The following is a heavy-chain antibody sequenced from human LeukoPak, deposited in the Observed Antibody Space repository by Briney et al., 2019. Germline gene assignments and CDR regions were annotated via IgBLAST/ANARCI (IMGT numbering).Heavy chain of an antibody. CDR1: GGSFSGYY. CDR2: TNHSGST. V-gene: IGHV4-34*01. D-gene: IGHD2-21*01. Sequence: SETLSLTCAVYGGSFSGYYWSWIRQPPGKGLEWIGETNHSGSTNYNPSLKSRVTISVDTSKNQFSLKLSSVTAADTAVYYCARQHPYYYYYYMDVWGKGTTATVSS. CDR3: ARQHPYYYYYYMDV. J-gene: IGHJ6*03.